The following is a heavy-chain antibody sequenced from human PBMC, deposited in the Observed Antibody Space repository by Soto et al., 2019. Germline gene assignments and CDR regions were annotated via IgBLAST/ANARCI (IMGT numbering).Heavy chain of an antibody. D-gene: IGHD2-15*01. CDR2: ISIEKGDT. CDR3: ARCYCSVGSCFTCWHFDL. J-gene: IGHJ2*01. CDR1: GYSFDTFG. Sequence: QVQVVQSGAEVKKPGASVKVACKASGYSFDTFGMSWVRQAPGQGLEWRAWISIEKGDTNSAQKFQYRVTMTTDTSTSTAYMELRSLTSDDTAVYYCARCYCSVGSCFTCWHFDLWGRGTLVTVSS. V-gene: IGHV1-18*01.